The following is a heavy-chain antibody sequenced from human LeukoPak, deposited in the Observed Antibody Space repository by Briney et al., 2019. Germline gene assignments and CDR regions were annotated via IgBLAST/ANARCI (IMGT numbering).Heavy chain of an antibody. V-gene: IGHV4-34*01. CDR2: INHSGST. CDR3: ARLPCGGDCYNWFDP. Sequence: PSETLSLTCAVYGGSFSGYYWSWIRQPPGKGLEWIGEINHSGSTNYNPSLKSRVTISVDTSKNQFSLKLSSVTAADTAVYYCARLPCGGDCYNWFDPWGQGTLVTVSS. J-gene: IGHJ5*02. CDR1: GGSFSGYY. D-gene: IGHD2-21*02.